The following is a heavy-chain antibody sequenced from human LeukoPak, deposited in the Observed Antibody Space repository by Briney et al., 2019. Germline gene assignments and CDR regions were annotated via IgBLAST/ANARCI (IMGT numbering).Heavy chain of an antibody. Sequence: SETLSLTCAVYGGSFSGYYWSWIRQPPGKGLEWIGEINHSGSTNYNPSLKSRVTISVDTSKNQFSLKLSSVTAADTAVYYCARVFDQWLVRDGFDYWGQGTLVTVSS. CDR3: ARVFDQWLVRDGFDY. J-gene: IGHJ4*02. V-gene: IGHV4-34*01. D-gene: IGHD6-19*01. CDR1: GGSFSGYY. CDR2: INHSGST.